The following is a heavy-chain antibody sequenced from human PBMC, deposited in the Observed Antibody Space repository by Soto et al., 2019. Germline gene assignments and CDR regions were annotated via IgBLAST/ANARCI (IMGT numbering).Heavy chain of an antibody. D-gene: IGHD2-2*01. Sequence: QVQLVESGGGLVKPGGSLRLSCAASGFTLTDYYMSWIRQAPGKGLEWVSYVSSSGSTIYYADSVKGRFTISRDNAKNSLYLQMNSLRAEDTAVYYCARDPEDIVVVRAATLPVDYWGQGTLVTVSS. CDR1: GFTLTDYY. CDR3: ARDPEDIVVVRAATLPVDY. J-gene: IGHJ4*02. V-gene: IGHV3-11*01. CDR2: VSSSGSTI.